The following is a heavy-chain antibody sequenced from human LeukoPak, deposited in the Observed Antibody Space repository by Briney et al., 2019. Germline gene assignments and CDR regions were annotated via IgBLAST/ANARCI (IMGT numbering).Heavy chain of an antibody. J-gene: IGHJ4*02. CDR3: TKTTTGYSSGQYPGWPADH. V-gene: IGHV3-23*01. CDR2: IFWSGGSE. D-gene: IGHD3-22*01. CDR1: GFTFNNYA. Sequence: GGSLSLSCTDSGFTFNNYAMYWVRQAPRKGLEWVAGIFWSGGSEHYADSVKGRFTISRDNSKNTVYLQMDSLRGEDTAVYYCTKTTTGYSSGQYPGWPADHWGQGALVTVSS.